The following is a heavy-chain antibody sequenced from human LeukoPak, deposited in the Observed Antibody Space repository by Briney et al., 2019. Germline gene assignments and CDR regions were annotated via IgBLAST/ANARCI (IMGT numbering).Heavy chain of an antibody. CDR2: INSDGSST. V-gene: IGHV3-74*01. Sequence: GGSLRLSCAASGFTFSSYWMHWVRQAPGKGLVWVSRINSDGSSTSYADSVKGRFTTSRDNAKNTLYLQMNSLRAEDTAVYYCARGRYCSSTSCYYTPAAWYFDLWGRGTLVTVSS. CDR3: ARGRYCSSTSCYYTPAAWYFDL. CDR1: GFTFSSYW. J-gene: IGHJ2*01. D-gene: IGHD2-2*01.